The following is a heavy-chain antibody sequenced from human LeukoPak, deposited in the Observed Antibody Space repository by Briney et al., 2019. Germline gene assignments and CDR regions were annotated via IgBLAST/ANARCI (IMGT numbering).Heavy chain of an antibody. CDR3: ARGDPTVTTKQNFDY. Sequence: GGSLRLSCAASGLSFSNYDMHWVRQAPGKGLEWVAVIWYDGSNKYYADSVKGRFTISRDNSKNTLYLQMNSLRVEDTAVYYCARGDPTVTTKQNFDYWGQRTLVTVSS. D-gene: IGHD4-17*01. J-gene: IGHJ4*02. V-gene: IGHV3-33*01. CDR1: GLSFSNYD. CDR2: IWYDGSNK.